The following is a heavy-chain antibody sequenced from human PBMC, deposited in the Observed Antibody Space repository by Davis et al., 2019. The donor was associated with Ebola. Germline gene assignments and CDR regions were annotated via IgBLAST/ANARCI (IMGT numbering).Heavy chain of an antibody. CDR1: GFTFSDYY. CDR2: ISNGGSMI. CDR3: ARVALGYSSGWHGDH. Sequence: PGGSLRLSCAASGFTFSDYYMGWIRQAPGKGLEWVSYISNGGSMIYDADSVKGRFTISRDNAKNSLSLQMNSLRVDDTAVYYCARVALGYSSGWHGDHWGQGVLVTVS. J-gene: IGHJ4*02. V-gene: IGHV3-11*01. D-gene: IGHD6-19*01.